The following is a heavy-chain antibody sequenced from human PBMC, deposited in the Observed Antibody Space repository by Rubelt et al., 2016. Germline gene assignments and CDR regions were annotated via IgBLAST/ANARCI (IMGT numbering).Heavy chain of an antibody. J-gene: IGHJ4*02. CDR2: IKQDGSVG. V-gene: IGHV3-7*01. Sequence: EVQLVESGGGLVQPGESLRLSCAASGFTFSSYWMHWVRQAPGKGLEWVANIKQDGSVGYYVDSVKGRFTVSRDNAKNSLYLQMNSLRAEDTAVYSCARLTDPYWGQGTLVTVSS. CDR3: ARLTDPY. CDR1: GFTFSSYW.